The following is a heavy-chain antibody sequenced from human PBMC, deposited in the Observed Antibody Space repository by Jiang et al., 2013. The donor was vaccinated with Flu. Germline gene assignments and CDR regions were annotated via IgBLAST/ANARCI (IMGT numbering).Heavy chain of an antibody. CDR2: IYPGDSDI. V-gene: IGHV5-51*01. D-gene: IGHD6-19*01. CDR1: GYSFTSYW. CDR3: ARQSGDYSGGWYPSLDY. Sequence: SLKISCKGSGYSFTSYWIGWVRQMPGKGLEWMGIIYPGDSDIRYSSSFQGQVTISADKSISTAYLQWSSLKASDTAMYYCARQSGDYSGGWYPSLDYWGQGTLVTVSS. J-gene: IGHJ4*02.